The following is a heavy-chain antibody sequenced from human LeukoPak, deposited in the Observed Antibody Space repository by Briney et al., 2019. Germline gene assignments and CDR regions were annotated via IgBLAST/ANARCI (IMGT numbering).Heavy chain of an antibody. CDR1: GGSISVGAYY. CDR2: IYTSGST. J-gene: IGHJ4*02. V-gene: IGHV4-61*02. Sequence: SQTLSLTCTVSGGSISVGAYYWSWIRQPAGKGLEWIGRIYTSGSTNYNPSLNSRVTISLDTSKNQFPLKLTSVTAADTAMYYCARDSYGFGAPDYWGQGTLVTVSS. D-gene: IGHD5-18*01. CDR3: ARDSYGFGAPDY.